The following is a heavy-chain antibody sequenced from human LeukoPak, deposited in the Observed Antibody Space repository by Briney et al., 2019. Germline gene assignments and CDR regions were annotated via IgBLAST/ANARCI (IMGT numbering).Heavy chain of an antibody. CDR2: MNPNSGNT. CDR1: GYTFTSYD. Sequence: GASVKVSCKASGYTFTSYDINWVRRATGQGLEWMGWMNPNSGNTGSAKRLQGRVTITRNTSISTAYMELTSLRSEDTAVYYCARTALHNRGKIWSRYYLLEYWGQGTLVTVSS. D-gene: IGHD3-3*01. CDR3: ARTALHNRGKIWSRYYLLEY. J-gene: IGHJ4*02. V-gene: IGHV1-8*03.